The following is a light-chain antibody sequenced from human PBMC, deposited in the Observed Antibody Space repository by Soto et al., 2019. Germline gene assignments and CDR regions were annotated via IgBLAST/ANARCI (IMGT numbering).Light chain of an antibody. CDR2: SAS. CDR3: QPSFSAPRT. Sequence: DIQMSQSPSSLSASVGDSVTITCRASETIIDYLNWYQQQPGEAPKLLIFSASSLRSGVPSRFRGSGSGKHFTLTISSLQPEDFATYFCQPSFSAPRTFGQGTKLQAK. J-gene: IGKJ2*01. CDR1: ETIIDY. V-gene: IGKV1-39*01.